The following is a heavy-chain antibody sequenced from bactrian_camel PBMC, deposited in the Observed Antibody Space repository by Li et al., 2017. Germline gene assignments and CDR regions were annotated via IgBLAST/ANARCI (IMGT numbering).Heavy chain of an antibody. CDR1: EFTSSSYC. J-gene: IGHJ4*01. V-gene: IGHV3S26*01. D-gene: IGHD3*01. Sequence: HVQLVESGGGSVQTGGSLRLSCRVSEFTSSSYCMGWFRQAPGSEREGVAAIDADGTTSYADSVKGRFTISRDNAKDTLYLQMNSLKIEDTAVYYCALGSSRQATMTARGKGTQVTVS. CDR2: IDADGTT.